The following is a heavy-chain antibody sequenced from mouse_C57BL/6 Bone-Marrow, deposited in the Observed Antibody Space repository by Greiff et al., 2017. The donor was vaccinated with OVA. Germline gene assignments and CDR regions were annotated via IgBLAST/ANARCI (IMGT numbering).Heavy chain of an antibody. V-gene: IGHV5-9-1*02. J-gene: IGHJ1*03. CDR3: TRERGYYGSSHWYFDV. CDR2: ISSGGDYI. Sequence: DVQLVESGEGLVKPGGSLKLSCAASGFTFSSYAMSWVRQTPEKRLEWVAYISSGGDYIYYADTVKGRFTISRDNARNTLYLQMSSLKSEDTAMYYCTRERGYYGSSHWYFDVWGTGTTVTVSS. CDR1: GFTFSSYA. D-gene: IGHD1-1*01.